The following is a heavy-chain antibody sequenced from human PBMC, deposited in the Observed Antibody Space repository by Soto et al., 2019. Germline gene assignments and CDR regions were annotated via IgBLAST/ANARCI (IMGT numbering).Heavy chain of an antibody. J-gene: IGHJ4*02. Sequence: QVQLVQSGAEGKKPGSSVKVSCKASGGTFSTYDICWVRQAPGQGLEWMGGIIPLFGTANYAQKFQGRATISADESTRTAYMELRRLRSEDTAVYYCAINEGTDGYKFAYWGQGTLVTVSS. CDR1: GGTFSTYD. V-gene: IGHV1-69*01. D-gene: IGHD5-12*01. CDR3: AINEGTDGYKFAY. CDR2: IIPLFGTA.